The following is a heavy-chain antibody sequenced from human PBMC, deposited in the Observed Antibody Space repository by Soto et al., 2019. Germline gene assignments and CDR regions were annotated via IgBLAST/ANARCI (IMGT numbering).Heavy chain of an antibody. CDR2: INPSGGST. CDR3: ARGESVLMVYAISDY. J-gene: IGHJ4*02. CDR1: GYTFTSYY. V-gene: IGHV1-46*01. D-gene: IGHD2-8*01. Sequence: ASVRVSCKASGYTFTSYYMHWVRQAPGQGLEWMGIINPSGGSTSYAQKFQGRVTMTRDTSTSTVYMELSSLRSEDTAVYYCARGESVLMVYAISDYWGQGTLVTVSS.